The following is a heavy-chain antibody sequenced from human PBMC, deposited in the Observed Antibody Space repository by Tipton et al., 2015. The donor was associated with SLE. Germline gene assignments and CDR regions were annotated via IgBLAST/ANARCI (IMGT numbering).Heavy chain of an antibody. Sequence: GSLRLSCAASGFTFSSYGMHWVRQAPGKGLEWVSYISSSSSYTNYADSVKGRFTISRDNAKNSLYLQMNSLRAEDTAVYYCARSHHIVVVVAATGGWFDPWGQGTLVTVSS. D-gene: IGHD2-15*01. J-gene: IGHJ5*02. CDR3: ARSHHIVVVVAATGGWFDP. CDR2: ISSSSSYT. CDR1: GFTFSSYG. V-gene: IGHV3-21*05.